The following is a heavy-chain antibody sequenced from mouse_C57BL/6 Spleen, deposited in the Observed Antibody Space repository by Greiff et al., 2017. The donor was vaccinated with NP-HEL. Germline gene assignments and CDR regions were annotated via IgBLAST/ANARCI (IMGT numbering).Heavy chain of an antibody. CDR2: ISYDGSN. Sequence: EVHLVESGPGLVKPSQSLSLTCSVTGYSITSGYYWNWIRQFPGNKLEWMGYISYDGSNNYNPSLKNRISITRDTSKNQFFLKLNSVTTEDTATYYCAREGTTVVFDYWGQGTTLTVSS. D-gene: IGHD1-1*01. CDR1: GYSITSGYY. CDR3: AREGTTVVFDY. V-gene: IGHV3-6*01. J-gene: IGHJ2*01.